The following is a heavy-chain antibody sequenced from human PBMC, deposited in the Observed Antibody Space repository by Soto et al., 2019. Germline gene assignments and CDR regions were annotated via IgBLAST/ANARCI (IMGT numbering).Heavy chain of an antibody. J-gene: IGHJ6*02. Sequence: GGSLRLSCAASGFTFSSYGMHWVRQAPGKGLEWVAVISYDGSNKYYADSVKGRFTISRDNSKNTLYLQMNSLRAEDTAVYYCAKVLYSSGWTDYYYYYGMDVWGQGTTVTVSS. CDR3: AKVLYSSGWTDYYYYYGMDV. V-gene: IGHV3-30*18. CDR2: ISYDGSNK. D-gene: IGHD6-19*01. CDR1: GFTFSSYG.